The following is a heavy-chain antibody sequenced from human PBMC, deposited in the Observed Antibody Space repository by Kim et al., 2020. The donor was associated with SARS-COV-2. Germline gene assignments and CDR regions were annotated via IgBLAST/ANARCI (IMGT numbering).Heavy chain of an antibody. CDR1: GGSISSGGYY. V-gene: IGHV4-31*03. J-gene: IGHJ5*01. CDR3: ARGPIVVVPAALRVGGWLNT. CDR2: IYYSGST. D-gene: IGHD2-2*01. Sequence: SETLSLTCTVSGGSISSGGYYWSWIRQHPGKGLEWIGYIYYSGSTYYNPSLKSRVTISVDTSKNQFSLKLSSVTAADTAVYYCARGPIVVVPAALRVGGWLNTWGHGTLVTVSS.